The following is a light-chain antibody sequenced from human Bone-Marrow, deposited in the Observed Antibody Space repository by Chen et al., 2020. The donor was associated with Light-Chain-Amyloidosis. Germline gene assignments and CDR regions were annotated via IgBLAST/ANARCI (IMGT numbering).Light chain of an antibody. V-gene: IGLV2-14*03. Sequence: QSALTQPASVPGSPGQSITISCTGTSSDVSGYNHVSWYQQHPGKAPKLMIYDVSNRPSGVSNRFSGSKSGNTASLTSSGLQAEDEADYYCSSYTSSRTLVFGGGTKLTVL. CDR3: SSYTSSRTLV. CDR1: SSDVSGYNH. CDR2: DVS. J-gene: IGLJ2*01.